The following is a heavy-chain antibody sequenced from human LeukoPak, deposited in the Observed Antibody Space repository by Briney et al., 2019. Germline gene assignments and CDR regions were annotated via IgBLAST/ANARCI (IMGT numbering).Heavy chain of an antibody. CDR3: AKAPVAAGRAEYFQH. J-gene: IGHJ1*01. D-gene: IGHD6-13*01. CDR2: IRSKAYGGTI. CDR1: GGSFSGYY. V-gene: IGHV3-71*01. Sequence: ETLSLTCAVYGGSFSGYYWSWIRQPPGKGLKWVGFIRSKAYGGTIEYAASVKGRFTISRDNSKNTLYLQMNSLRAEDTAVYYCAKAPVAAGRAEYFQHWGQGTLVTVSS.